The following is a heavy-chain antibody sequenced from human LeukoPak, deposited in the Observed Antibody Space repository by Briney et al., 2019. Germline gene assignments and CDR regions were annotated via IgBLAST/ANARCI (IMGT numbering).Heavy chain of an antibody. D-gene: IGHD5-12*01. V-gene: IGHV1-8*03. Sequence: ASVKVSCKASGYTFTSYDINWVRQASGQGLEWMGWMNPNSGNTSYAQKFQGRVTITRDPSISTAYMELSRLRSDDTAVYYCASLRVTVATTEKRDAFDIWGQGTMVTVSS. CDR2: MNPNSGNT. CDR3: ASLRVTVATTEKRDAFDI. CDR1: GYTFTSYD. J-gene: IGHJ3*02.